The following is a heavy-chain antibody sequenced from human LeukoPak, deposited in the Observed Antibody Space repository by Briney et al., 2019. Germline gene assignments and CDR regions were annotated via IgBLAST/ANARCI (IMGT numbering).Heavy chain of an antibody. CDR1: GGSISSGSYY. V-gene: IGHV4-61*02. D-gene: IGHD2-15*01. J-gene: IGHJ5*02. CDR2: IYTSGST. CDR3: ARDFFSCSGGSCYPMLGWFDP. Sequence: SETLSLTCTVSGGSISSGSYYWSWIRQPAGKGLEWIGRIYTSGSTNYNPSLKSRVTISVDTSKNQFSLKLSSVTAADTAVYYCARDFFSCSGGSCYPMLGWFDPWGQGTLVTASS.